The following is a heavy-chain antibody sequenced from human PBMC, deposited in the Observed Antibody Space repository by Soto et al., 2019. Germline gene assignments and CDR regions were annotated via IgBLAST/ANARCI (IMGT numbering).Heavy chain of an antibody. V-gene: IGHV3-33*01. Sequence: QVQLVESGGGVVQPGRSLRLSCAASGFAFSTYGIHWVRQAPGKGLEWVAVIWYDGSNKYYADSVKGRFTISRDNSKKTLYLQMESLRAEDTAVYYCARAVGPYDYWGQGTLVTVSS. D-gene: IGHD1-26*01. CDR2: IWYDGSNK. J-gene: IGHJ4*02. CDR3: ARAVGPYDY. CDR1: GFAFSTYG.